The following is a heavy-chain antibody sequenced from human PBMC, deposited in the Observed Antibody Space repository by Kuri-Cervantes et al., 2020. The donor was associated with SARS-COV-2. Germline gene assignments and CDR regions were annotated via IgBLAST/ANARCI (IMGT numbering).Heavy chain of an antibody. J-gene: IGHJ4*02. V-gene: IGHV3-11*04. CDR2: ISSSGSTI. D-gene: IGHD1-14*01. CDR1: GGSISSSSYY. Sequence: GGSLRLSCTASGGSISSSSYYWGWIRQPPGKGLEWVSYISSSGSTIYYADSVKGRFTISRDNAKNSLYLQMNSLRAEDTAVYYCARGEPDYWGQGTLVTVSS. CDR3: ARGEPDY.